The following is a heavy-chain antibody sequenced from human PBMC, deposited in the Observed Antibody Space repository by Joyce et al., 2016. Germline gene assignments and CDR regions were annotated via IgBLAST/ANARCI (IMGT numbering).Heavy chain of an antibody. CDR3: AKSATPVTAVRGIHYFEK. CDR2: INPNAGVT. D-gene: IGHD3-10*01. CDR1: GYTFTDYF. Sequence: QVQLVQSGAEVKKPGASVQVSCKTSGYTFTDYFLHWVRQAPGQGPEWMGWINPNAGVTLYAQNLQGRVTVTRDTSIGTAYMELISLGFDDTAVYYCAKSATPVTAVRGIHYFEKWDQGTLVTVSS. J-gene: IGHJ4*02. V-gene: IGHV1-2*02.